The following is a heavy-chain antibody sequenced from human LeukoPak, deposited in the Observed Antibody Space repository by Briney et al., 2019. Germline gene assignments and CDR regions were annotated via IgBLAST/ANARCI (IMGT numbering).Heavy chain of an antibody. Sequence: SETLSLTCAVYGGSFSGYYWSWIRRPPGKGLEWIGEINHSGSTNYNPSLKSRVTISVDTSKNQFSLKLSSVTAADTAVYYCARGRTNYDFWSGPRTYYFDYWGQGTLVTVSS. CDR1: GGSFSGYY. CDR2: INHSGST. J-gene: IGHJ4*02. CDR3: ARGRTNYDFWSGPRTYYFDY. V-gene: IGHV4-34*01. D-gene: IGHD3-3*01.